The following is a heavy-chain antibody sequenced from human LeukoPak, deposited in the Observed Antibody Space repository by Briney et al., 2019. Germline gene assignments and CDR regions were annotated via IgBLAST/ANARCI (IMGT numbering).Heavy chain of an antibody. V-gene: IGHV3-30-3*01. Sequence: GGSLRLSCAVSGFTFSSYAMHWVRQAPGKGLEWVAVISYDGSNKYYADSVKGRFTISRDNSKNTLYLQMNSLRAEDTAVYYCARDYDFWSGYYTGFDYWGQGTLVTVSS. CDR2: ISYDGSNK. D-gene: IGHD3-3*01. CDR3: ARDYDFWSGYYTGFDY. J-gene: IGHJ4*02. CDR1: GFTFSSYA.